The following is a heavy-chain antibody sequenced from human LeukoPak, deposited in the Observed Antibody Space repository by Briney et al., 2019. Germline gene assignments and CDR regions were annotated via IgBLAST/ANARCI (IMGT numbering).Heavy chain of an antibody. CDR3: AKDSGYYKPFDY. D-gene: IGHD3-22*01. CDR2: ISSSSTYT. J-gene: IGHJ4*02. Sequence: GGSLRLSCAASGFTFSDYYMSWIRQAPGKGLELVSYISSSSTYTNYADSVKGRFTISRDNAKNSLHLQMNSLRAEDTAVYYCAKDSGYYKPFDYWGQGTLVTVSS. CDR1: GFTFSDYY. V-gene: IGHV3-11*05.